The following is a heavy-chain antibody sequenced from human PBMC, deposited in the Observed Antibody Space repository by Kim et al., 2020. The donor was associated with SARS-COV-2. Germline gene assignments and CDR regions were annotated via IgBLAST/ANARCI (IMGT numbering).Heavy chain of an antibody. V-gene: IGHV3-23*01. CDR2: ISGSGGST. J-gene: IGHJ4*02. D-gene: IGHD2-15*01. Sequence: GGSLRLSCAASGFTFSSYAMSWVRQAPGKGLEWVSAISGSGGSTYYADSVKGRFTISRDNSKNTLYLQMNSLRAEDTAVYYCAKDVREGYCSGGSCYSRYWGQGTLVTVSS. CDR1: GFTFSSYA. CDR3: AKDVREGYCSGGSCYSRY.